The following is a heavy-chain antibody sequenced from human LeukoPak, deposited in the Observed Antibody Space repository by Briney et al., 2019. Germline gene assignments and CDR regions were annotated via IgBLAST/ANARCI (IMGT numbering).Heavy chain of an antibody. CDR3: ARDDIVVVPAASGQKLYNWFDP. Sequence: PSETLSLTCAVYGGSFSGYYWSWIRQPPGKGLEWIGEINHSGSTNYNPSLKSRVTISVDTSKNQFSLKLSSVTAADTAVYYCARDDIVVVPAASGQKLYNWFDPWGQGTLVTVSS. CDR1: GGSFSGYY. D-gene: IGHD2-2*01. J-gene: IGHJ5*02. CDR2: INHSGST. V-gene: IGHV4-34*01.